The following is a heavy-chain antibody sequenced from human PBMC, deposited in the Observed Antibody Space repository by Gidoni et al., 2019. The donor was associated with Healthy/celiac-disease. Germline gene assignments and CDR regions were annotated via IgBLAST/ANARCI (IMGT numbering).Heavy chain of an antibody. Sequence: QVQLVESGGGVVQPGRSLSLSCAASGFSFSSYTRHWVRQAPGKGLEWVAVIAYDGSNKYYADAVKGRFTISRDNSKNTLYLQVNSLRAEDTAVYYCARDRGYCSGGSCYNGFDPWGQGTLVTVSS. V-gene: IGHV3-30-3*01. CDR2: IAYDGSNK. D-gene: IGHD2-15*01. J-gene: IGHJ5*02. CDR3: ARDRGYCSGGSCYNGFDP. CDR1: GFSFSSYT.